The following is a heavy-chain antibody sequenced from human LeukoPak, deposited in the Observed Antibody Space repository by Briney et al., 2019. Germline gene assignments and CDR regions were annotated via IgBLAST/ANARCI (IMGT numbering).Heavy chain of an antibody. CDR1: GFTFSSYG. Sequence: PGGSLRLSCAASGFTFSSYGMHWVRQAPAKGLEWVAVISYDGSNKYYADSVKGRFTISRDNSKNTLYLQMNSLRAEDTAVYYCAKDIATEKYYYYGMDVWGQGTTVTVSS. CDR2: ISYDGSNK. J-gene: IGHJ6*02. V-gene: IGHV3-30*18. CDR3: AKDIATEKYYYYGMDV. D-gene: IGHD4-17*01.